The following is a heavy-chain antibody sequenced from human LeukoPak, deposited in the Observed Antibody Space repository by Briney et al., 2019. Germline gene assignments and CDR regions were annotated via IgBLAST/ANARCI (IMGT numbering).Heavy chain of an antibody. CDR2: LYYSGST. D-gene: IGHD1-26*01. CDR3: ARLSGSYWPAGY. V-gene: IGHV4-39*01. J-gene: IGHJ4*02. CDR1: GFTFSSYA. Sequence: GSLRLSCAASGFTFSSYAMSWIRQPPGKGLEWIGSLYYSGSTYYNPSLKSRVTISVDTSKNQFSLKLSSVTAADTAVYYCARLSGSYWPAGYWGQGTLVTVSS.